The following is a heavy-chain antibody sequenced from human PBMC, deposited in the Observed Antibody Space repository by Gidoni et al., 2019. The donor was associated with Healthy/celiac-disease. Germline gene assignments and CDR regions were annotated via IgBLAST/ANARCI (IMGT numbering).Heavy chain of an antibody. V-gene: IGHV3-74*01. CDR1: GVTFSSSW. CDR2: INSDGSST. CDR3: ARDQEYQLLLDY. Sequence: EVQLVESGGGLVQPGGSLRLSCAASGVTFSSSWMHWVRQAPGKGLVWVSRINSDGSSTSYADSVKGRFTISRDNAKNTLYLQMNSLRAEDTAVYYCARDQEYQLLLDYWGQGTLVTVSS. J-gene: IGHJ4*02. D-gene: IGHD2-2*01.